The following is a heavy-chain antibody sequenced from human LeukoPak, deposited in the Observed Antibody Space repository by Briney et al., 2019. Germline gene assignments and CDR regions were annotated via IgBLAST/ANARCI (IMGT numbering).Heavy chain of an antibody. CDR1: GFTFSSYA. Sequence: PGGSLRLSCVASGFTFSSYAMSWVRQAPGKGLEWVSAIRGSGGGTYYADSVKGRFTISRDNSKNTLYLQMNSLRAEDTAVYYCAKDDVGYDYAVYFDYWGQGTLVTVSS. D-gene: IGHD5-12*01. J-gene: IGHJ4*02. V-gene: IGHV3-23*01. CDR3: AKDDVGYDYAVYFDY. CDR2: IRGSGGGT.